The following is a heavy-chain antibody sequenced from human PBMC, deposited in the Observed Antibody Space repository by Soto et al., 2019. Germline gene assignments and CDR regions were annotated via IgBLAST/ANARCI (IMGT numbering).Heavy chain of an antibody. D-gene: IGHD6-13*01. CDR2: INPSGGST. CDR1: GYTFTSYY. V-gene: IGHV1-46*01. CDR3: AREELGIAAAGGWFDP. J-gene: IGHJ5*02. Sequence: QVQLVQSGAEVKKPGASVKVSCKASGYTFTSYYMHWVRQAPGQGLGWMGIINPSGGSTSYAQKFQGRVTMTRDTSTSTVYMELSSLRSEDTAVYYCAREELGIAAAGGWFDPWGQGTLVTVSS.